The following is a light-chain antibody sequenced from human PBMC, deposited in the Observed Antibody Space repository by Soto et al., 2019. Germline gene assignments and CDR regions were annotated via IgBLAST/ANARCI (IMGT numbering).Light chain of an antibody. CDR2: SNN. V-gene: IGLV1-44*01. CDR1: SSNIGSNT. CDR3: AAWDDSLNGWV. J-gene: IGLJ3*02. Sequence: QLVLTQPPSASGTPGQRVTISCSGSSSNIGSNTVNWYQQLPGTAPKLLIYSNNQRPSGVPDRFSGSKSGTSASLAISGLQSEDEADYYWAAWDDSLNGWVFGGGTKVTVL.